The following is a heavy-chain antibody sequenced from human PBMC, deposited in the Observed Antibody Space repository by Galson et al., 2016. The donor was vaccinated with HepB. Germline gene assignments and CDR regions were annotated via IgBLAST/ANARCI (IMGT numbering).Heavy chain of an antibody. Sequence: SVKVSCKASGYTFITYGFSWVRQAPGQGLEWMGWISGYNGNTNYAQNLQGRVTMTTDTSTSTAYMELRSLRSDDTAVYYCARDREGYCSGGSCGSNFDYWGQGTLVTVSS. CDR2: ISGYNGNT. CDR3: ARDREGYCSGGSCGSNFDY. V-gene: IGHV1-18*01. J-gene: IGHJ4*02. D-gene: IGHD2-15*01. CDR1: GYTFITYG.